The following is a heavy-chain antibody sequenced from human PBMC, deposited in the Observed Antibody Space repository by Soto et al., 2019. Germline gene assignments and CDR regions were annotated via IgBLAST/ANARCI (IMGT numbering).Heavy chain of an antibody. V-gene: IGHV4-59*07. J-gene: IGHJ4*02. CDR2: IYYSGST. D-gene: IGHD1-26*01. CDR3: ARAVNGSPALFDY. CDR1: GGSISSYC. Sequence: SDTLSLTCTVSGGSISSYCWIWIRQPPGKGLEWIGYIYYSGSTNYNPSLKSRVTISVDTSKNQFSLKLSSVTAADTAVYYCARAVNGSPALFDYSGQGTLATVSS.